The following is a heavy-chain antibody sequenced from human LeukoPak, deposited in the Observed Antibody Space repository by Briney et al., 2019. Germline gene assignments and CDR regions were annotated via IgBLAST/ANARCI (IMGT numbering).Heavy chain of an antibody. J-gene: IGHJ3*02. CDR3: ARVLRYFDWLQGAFDI. D-gene: IGHD3-9*01. CDR1: GGSVSSGSYY. Sequence: PETLSLTCTVSGGSVSSGSYYWSWIRQPPGKGLEWIGYIYYSGSTNYNPSLKSRVTISVDTSKNQFSLKLSSVTAADTAVYYCARVLRYFDWLQGAFDIWGQGTMVTVSS. V-gene: IGHV4-61*01. CDR2: IYYSGST.